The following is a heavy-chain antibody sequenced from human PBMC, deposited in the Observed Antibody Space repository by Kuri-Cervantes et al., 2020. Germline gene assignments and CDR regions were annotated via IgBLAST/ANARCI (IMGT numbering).Heavy chain of an antibody. CDR2: IYYSGST. J-gene: IGHJ4*02. CDR1: GGSISSYY. D-gene: IGHD2-2*01. Sequence: GSLRLSCTVSGGSISSYYWSWIRQPPGKGLEWIGYIYYSGSTNYNPSLKSRVTISVDTSKNQFSLKLSSVTAADTAVYYCTRPVYCSSTSCYGQEYWGQGTLVTVSS. CDR3: TRPVYCSSTSCYGQEY. V-gene: IGHV4-59*01.